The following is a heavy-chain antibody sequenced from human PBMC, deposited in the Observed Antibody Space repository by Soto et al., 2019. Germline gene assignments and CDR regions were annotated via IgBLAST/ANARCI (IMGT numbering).Heavy chain of an antibody. CDR3: AKEYCGGHCSSDYFDY. CDR1: GFTFSNYV. Sequence: GGSLRLSCAASGFTFSNYVIHWVRQAPGNGLEWVAVISRDGSVRYYADSVKGRFTISRDNSKNTLYLQVNNLRAEDTAVYYCAKEYCGGHCSSDYFDYWGQGTLVTVSS. J-gene: IGHJ4*02. D-gene: IGHD2-21*01. CDR2: ISRDGSVR. V-gene: IGHV3-30*18.